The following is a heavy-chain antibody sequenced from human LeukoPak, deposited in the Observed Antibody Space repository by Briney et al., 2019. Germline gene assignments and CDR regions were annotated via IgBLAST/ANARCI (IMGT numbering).Heavy chain of an antibody. CDR2: IRQDGSEK. Sequence: GGSLRLSCAASGFTFSSYWMTWVRQAPGQGLEWVANIRQDGSEKHYVGSVKGRFTIPRDNSKNSLYLQMNSLRAEDTAVYYCVRAMDVWGQGTTVTVSS. CDR1: GFTFSSYW. V-gene: IGHV3-7*03. CDR3: VRAMDV. J-gene: IGHJ6*02.